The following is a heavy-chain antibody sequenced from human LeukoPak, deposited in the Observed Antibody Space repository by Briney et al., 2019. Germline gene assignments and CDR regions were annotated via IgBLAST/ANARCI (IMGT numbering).Heavy chain of an antibody. J-gene: IGHJ4*02. D-gene: IGHD2-2*01. V-gene: IGHV4-39*01. CDR1: GGSISSSSHY. CDR2: MYYSGGT. Sequence: PSETLSLTCTVSGGSISSSSHYWGWIRQPPGKGLEWIGSMYYSGGTYYNPSLKSRVTISIDTSKNQFSLKLSSVTAADTAVYYGARQLVVVVPAEFDYWGQGTLVTVSS. CDR3: ARQLVVVVPAEFDY.